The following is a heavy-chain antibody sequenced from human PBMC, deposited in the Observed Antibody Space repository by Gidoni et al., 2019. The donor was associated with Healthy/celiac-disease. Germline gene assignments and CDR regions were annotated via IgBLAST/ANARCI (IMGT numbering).Heavy chain of an antibody. V-gene: IGHV4-59*01. CDR1: GGSISSYY. CDR2: IYYSGST. J-gene: IGHJ5*02. Sequence: QVQLQASGPGLVKPSETLSLTCTVPGGSISSYYWSWIRQPPGKGLEWIGYIYYSGSTNYNPSLKSRVTISVDTSKNQFSLKLSSVTAADTAVYYCARLTIFGVVKDGWFDPWGQGTLVTVSS. CDR3: ARLTIFGVVKDGWFDP. D-gene: IGHD3-3*01.